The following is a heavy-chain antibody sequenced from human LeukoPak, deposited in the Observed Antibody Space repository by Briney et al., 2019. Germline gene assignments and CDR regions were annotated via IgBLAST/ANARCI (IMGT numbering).Heavy chain of an antibody. V-gene: IGHV3-7*03. Sequence: GGSLRLSCVASGFSFGKYWMSWVRQAPGKGLEWVANIKLDGSEKNYVDSVKGRYTISRDNTKNSLYLQMNSLRVEDTAVFYCARDQYDTWSRRGNFDSWGQGTLVIVSS. D-gene: IGHD3-3*01. CDR1: GFSFGKYW. CDR3: ARDQYDTWSRRGNFDS. J-gene: IGHJ4*02. CDR2: IKLDGSEK.